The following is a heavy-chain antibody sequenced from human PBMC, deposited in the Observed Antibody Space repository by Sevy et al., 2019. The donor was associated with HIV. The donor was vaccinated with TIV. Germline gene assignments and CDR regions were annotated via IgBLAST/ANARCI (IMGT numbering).Heavy chain of an antibody. CDR3: ARDTYYYGSGSYWVY. CDR1: GFTFSSYW. V-gene: IGHV3-7*01. D-gene: IGHD3-10*01. Sequence: GGSLRLSCAASGFTFSSYWMSWVRQAPGKGLEWVANIKQDGSEKYYVDSVKGRLTISRDNAKNSLYLQMNSLRAEDTAVYYCARDTYYYGSGSYWVYWGQGTLVTVSS. J-gene: IGHJ4*02. CDR2: IKQDGSEK.